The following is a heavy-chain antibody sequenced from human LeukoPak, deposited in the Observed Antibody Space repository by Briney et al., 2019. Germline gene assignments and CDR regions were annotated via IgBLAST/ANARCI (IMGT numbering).Heavy chain of an antibody. CDR2: IWYDGSNK. CDR1: GFTFSSYG. Sequence: QPGGSLRLSCAASGFTFSSYGMHWVRQAPGKGLEWVAVIWYDGSNKYYADSVKGRFTISRDNSKNTLYLQMNSLRAEDTAVYYCARSPGDTYYYDSSGYYNSHYFDYWGQGTLVTVSS. D-gene: IGHD3-22*01. V-gene: IGHV3-33*01. CDR3: ARSPGDTYYYDSSGYYNSHYFDY. J-gene: IGHJ4*02.